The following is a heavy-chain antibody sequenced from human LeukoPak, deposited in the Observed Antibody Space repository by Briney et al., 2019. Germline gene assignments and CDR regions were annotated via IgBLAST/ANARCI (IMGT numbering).Heavy chain of an antibody. V-gene: IGHV3-66*02. J-gene: IGHJ1*01. CDR3: AKEVVIGASYDYGDYIPLPH. CDR2: LFSDRRT. D-gene: IGHD4-17*01. CDR1: GFIVSTNY. Sequence: PGGSLRLSCAASGFIVSTNYMTWVRQAPGKGLQWVAILFSDRRTFYADTVKGRFTVSRDNSKNTLYLQMNSLRPEDTAVYYCAKEVVIGASYDYGDYIPLPHWGQGTLVTVSS.